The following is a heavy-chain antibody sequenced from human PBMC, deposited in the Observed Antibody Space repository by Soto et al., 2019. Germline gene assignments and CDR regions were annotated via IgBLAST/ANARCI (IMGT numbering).Heavy chain of an antibody. CDR1: GYSFSNYW. J-gene: IGHJ6*02. V-gene: IGHV5-51*01. Sequence: GESLKISCKGSGYSFSNYWIGWVRQMPGKGLEWMGIIFPRDSDTRYSPSFQGQVTISADKSISTAYLQWSSLKASDTAMYYCARIMVRGVITYSRDYHGMDVWGQGTTVTVS. CDR2: IFPRDSDT. CDR3: ARIMVRGVITYSRDYHGMDV. D-gene: IGHD3-10*01.